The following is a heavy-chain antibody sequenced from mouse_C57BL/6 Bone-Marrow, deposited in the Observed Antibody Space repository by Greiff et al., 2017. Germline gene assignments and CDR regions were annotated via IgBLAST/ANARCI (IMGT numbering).Heavy chain of an antibody. CDR3: ARVTTVVDWYFDV. D-gene: IGHD1-1*01. CDR2: IYPGDGDT. Sequence: VKLQQSGAELVKPGASVKISCKASGYAFSSYWMNWVKQRPGKGLEWIGQIYPGDGDTNYNGKFKGKATLTADKSSSTAYMQLSSLTSEDSAVYFCARVTTVVDWYFDVWGTGTTVTVSS. V-gene: IGHV1-80*01. J-gene: IGHJ1*03. CDR1: GYAFSSYW.